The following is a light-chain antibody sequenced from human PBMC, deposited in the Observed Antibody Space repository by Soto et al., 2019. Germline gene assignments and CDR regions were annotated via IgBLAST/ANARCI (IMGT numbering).Light chain of an antibody. V-gene: IGKV1-13*02. J-gene: IGKJ5*01. CDR2: AGS. CDR3: HQSYSILIT. Sequence: AIQVTQSPSSLSASVGDRVTISCRTSQGFGSPLAWYHQTPVKPPSLLIYAGSTLQSGVPTRFSGSGSGKHSTLTISSLQPEDFATYSCHQSYSILITFAQGGRLEI. CDR1: QGFGSP.